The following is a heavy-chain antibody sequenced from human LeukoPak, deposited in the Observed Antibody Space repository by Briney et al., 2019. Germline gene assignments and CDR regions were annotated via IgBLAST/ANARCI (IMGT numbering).Heavy chain of an antibody. CDR2: SNNSGST. D-gene: IGHD3-10*01. Sequence: PSETLSLTCAVYGGSFSGYYWSWIRRPPGKGLEWIGESNNSGSTNYNPSLKSRVTISVDTSKNQFSLKLSSVTAADTAVYYCAREARVKVRGVTHYYGMDVWGQGTTVTVSS. CDR3: AREARVKVRGVTHYYGMDV. V-gene: IGHV4-34*01. J-gene: IGHJ6*02. CDR1: GGSFSGYY.